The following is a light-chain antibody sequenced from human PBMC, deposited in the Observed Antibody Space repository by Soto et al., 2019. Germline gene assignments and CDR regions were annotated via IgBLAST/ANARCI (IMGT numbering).Light chain of an antibody. CDR1: NFNIGTGYD. J-gene: IGLJ1*01. Sequence: QSVLTQPPSVSAAPGQKVTISCSGSNFNIGTGYDVHWYQQLPGTAPKLLIYDNNNRPSGVPDRFSGSKSGTSASLAITGLQAEDEADYYCQSYDSSLSGYVFGTGTKLTVL. V-gene: IGLV1-40*01. CDR3: QSYDSSLSGYV. CDR2: DNN.